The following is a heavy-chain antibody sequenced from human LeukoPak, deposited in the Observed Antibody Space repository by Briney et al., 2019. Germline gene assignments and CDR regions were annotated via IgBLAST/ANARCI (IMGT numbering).Heavy chain of an antibody. D-gene: IGHD6-13*01. CDR2: IYHSGST. Sequence: SETLSLTCTVSGYSISSGYYWGWIRQPPGKGLEWIGSIYHSGSTNYNPSLKSRVTISVDKSKDQFSLKLSSVTAADTAVYYCARHAVAAPHHPFDPWGQGTLVTVSS. J-gene: IGHJ5*02. V-gene: IGHV4-38-2*02. CDR1: GYSISSGYY. CDR3: ARHAVAAPHHPFDP.